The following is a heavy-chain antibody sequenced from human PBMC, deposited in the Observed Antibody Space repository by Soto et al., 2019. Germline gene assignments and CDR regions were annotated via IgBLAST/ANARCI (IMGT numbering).Heavy chain of an antibody. J-gene: IGHJ4*02. CDR1: GFTLSSYD. D-gene: IGHD1-26*01. Sequence: GGSLRLSCAASGFTLSSYDMHWVRQATGKRLEWVSSIGTSGYTYYPGSVKGRFTISRENAKNSLYLQMDSLRAGDTAVYYCARDRDGSSHFDYWGQGTLVTVSS. V-gene: IGHV3-13*01. CDR2: IGTSGYT. CDR3: ARDRDGSSHFDY.